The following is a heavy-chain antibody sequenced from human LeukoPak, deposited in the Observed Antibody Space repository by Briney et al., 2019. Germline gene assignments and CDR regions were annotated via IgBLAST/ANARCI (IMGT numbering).Heavy chain of an antibody. D-gene: IGHD4-17*01. CDR1: GGSISGSY. CDR3: ARGIESYGDYGY. CDR2: MYNSGST. Sequence: SETLSLTCTVSGGSISGSYWSWIRQPPGKGLEWIAYMYNSGSTNYNPFLKSRVTISIDTSKNQFSLKLSSLTAADTAIYYCARGIESYGDYGYWGQGILVTVSS. V-gene: IGHV4-59*01. J-gene: IGHJ4*02.